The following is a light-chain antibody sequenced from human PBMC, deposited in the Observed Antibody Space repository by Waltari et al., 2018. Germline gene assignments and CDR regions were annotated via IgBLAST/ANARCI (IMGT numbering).Light chain of an antibody. CDR1: SSNIGAGSD. Sequence: QSVLAQPPSVSVAPGQRVTISCSGSSSNIGAGSDVHWYQHLPGTAPKLLIYGNSNRPSGVPDRFSGSKSGTSASLAITGLQAEDEADYYCQSYDSSLSGSVFGGGTKLTVL. CDR2: GNS. J-gene: IGLJ3*02. V-gene: IGLV1-40*01. CDR3: QSYDSSLSGSV.